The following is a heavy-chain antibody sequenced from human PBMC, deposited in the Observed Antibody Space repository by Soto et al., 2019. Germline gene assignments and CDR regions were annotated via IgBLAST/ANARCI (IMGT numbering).Heavy chain of an antibody. CDR3: VVDYGYYKLDY. CDR2: IWSHGNNQ. J-gene: IGHJ4*02. D-gene: IGHD4-17*01. V-gene: IGHV3-33*01. Sequence: QVQLVESGGGVVQPGRSLRLSCAASGFTFSSYSMHWVRQAPGKGLEWVAAIWSHGNNQYYADSVKGRFTVSRDNSKNTLYLQLSSLRAEDTAVYSCVVDYGYYKLDYWGLGTLVTVAS. CDR1: GFTFSSYS.